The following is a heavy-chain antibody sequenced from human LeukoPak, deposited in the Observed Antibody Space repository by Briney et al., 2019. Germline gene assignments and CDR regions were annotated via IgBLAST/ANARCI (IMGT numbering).Heavy chain of an antibody. CDR2: ISGSGGNT. CDR3: ARDHQNPGYFDL. CDR1: GFTFSSYA. V-gene: IGHV3-23*01. J-gene: IGHJ2*01. Sequence: GGSLRLSCAASGFTFSSYAMSWVRQAPGKGLEWVSAISGSGGNTYYADSVKGRFTISRDNSKNTLYLQVNSLRTEDTAMYYCARDHQNPGYFDLWGRGTLVTVSS.